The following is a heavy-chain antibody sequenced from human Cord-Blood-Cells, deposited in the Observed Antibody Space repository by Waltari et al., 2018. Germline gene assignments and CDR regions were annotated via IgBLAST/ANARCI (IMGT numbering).Heavy chain of an antibody. CDR2: INHSG. V-gene: IGHV4-34*01. J-gene: IGHJ6*02. CDR1: GGSFSGYY. Sequence: QVQLQQWGAGLLKPSETLSLTCAVYGGSFSGYYWIWIRQPPGKGLEWIGEINHSGSTISVDTSKNQFSLKLSSVTAADTAVYYCAILPTDYYYYYGMDVWGQGTTVTVSS. D-gene: IGHD2-15*01. CDR3: AILPTDYYYYYGMDV.